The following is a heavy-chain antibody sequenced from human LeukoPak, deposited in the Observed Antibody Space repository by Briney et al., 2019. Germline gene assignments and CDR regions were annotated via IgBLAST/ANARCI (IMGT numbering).Heavy chain of an antibody. V-gene: IGHV3-23*01. CDR1: GFTFSSYA. CDR3: AKDRVAATREVAY. Sequence: GGSLRLSCAASGFTFSSYAMNWVHQAPGKGLEWVSTISGSGGNTYYTDSVKGRFTISRDNSKNTLYLQMNSLSAEDTALYYCAKDRVAATREVAYWGQGTLVTVSS. D-gene: IGHD5-12*01. J-gene: IGHJ4*02. CDR2: ISGSGGNT.